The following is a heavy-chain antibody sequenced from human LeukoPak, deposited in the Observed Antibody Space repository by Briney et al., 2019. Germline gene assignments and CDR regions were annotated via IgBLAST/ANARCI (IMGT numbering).Heavy chain of an antibody. Sequence: ASVTVSCKASGYTFTSYYMHWVRQAPGQGLEWMGIINPSGGSTSYAQKFQGRVTMTRDTSTSTVYMELSSLRSEDTAVYYCARDLQDTAMVIWGQGTLVTVSS. CDR3: ARDLQDTAMVI. CDR2: INPSGGST. CDR1: GYTFTSYY. J-gene: IGHJ4*02. D-gene: IGHD5-18*01. V-gene: IGHV1-46*01.